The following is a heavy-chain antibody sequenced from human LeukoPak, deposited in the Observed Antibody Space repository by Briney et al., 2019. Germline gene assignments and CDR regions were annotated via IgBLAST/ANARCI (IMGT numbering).Heavy chain of an antibody. CDR2: ISAYNGNT. CDR3: ARHAYGDYAQLFDY. V-gene: IGHV1-18*04. J-gene: IGHJ4*02. D-gene: IGHD4-17*01. Sequence: GASVKVSCKASGYTFTSYGISWVRQAPGQGLEWMGWISAYNGNTNYAQKLQGRVTMTTETSTSTAYMELRSLRSDDTAVYHCARHAYGDYAQLFDYWGQGTLVTVSS. CDR1: GYTFTSYG.